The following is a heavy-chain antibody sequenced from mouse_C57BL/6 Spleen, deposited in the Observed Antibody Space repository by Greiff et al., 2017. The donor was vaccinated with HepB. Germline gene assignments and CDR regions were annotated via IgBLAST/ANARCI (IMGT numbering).Heavy chain of an antibody. V-gene: IGHV1-81*01. CDR3: ARGGYGSRNYFDY. CDR1: GYTFTSYG. Sequence: QVQLQQSGAELARPGASVKLSCKASGYTFTSYGISWVKQRTGQGLEWIGEIYPRSGNTYYNEKFKGKATLTAYKSSSTAYMELRSLTSEDSAVYFCARGGYGSRNYFDYWGQGTTLTVSS. CDR2: IYPRSGNT. J-gene: IGHJ2*01. D-gene: IGHD1-1*01.